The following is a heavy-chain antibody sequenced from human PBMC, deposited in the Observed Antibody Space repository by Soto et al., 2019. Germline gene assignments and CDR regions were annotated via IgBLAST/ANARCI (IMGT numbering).Heavy chain of an antibody. V-gene: IGHV3-48*03. CDR1: GFTFSSYE. CDR3: ARDLSYVMPTVTTN. J-gene: IGHJ4*02. Sequence: EVQLVESGGGLVQPGGSLRLSCAASGFTFSSYEMNWVRQAPGKGLEWVSYISSSGSTIYYADSVKGRFTISRDNAKNSLYLQMNSLIAEDTAVYYCARDLSYVMPTVTTNWGQGSLVTVSS. D-gene: IGHD4-17*01. CDR2: ISSSGSTI.